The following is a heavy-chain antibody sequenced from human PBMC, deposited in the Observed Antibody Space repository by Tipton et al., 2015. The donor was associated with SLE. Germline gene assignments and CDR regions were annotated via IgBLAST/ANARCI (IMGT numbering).Heavy chain of an antibody. CDR2: IYYSGST. J-gene: IGHJ4*02. Sequence: LRLSCIVSGGSISSSSYYWAWIRQPPGKGLEWIGSIYYSGSTYYNPSLESRVTISVDTSKNQFSLKLSSVTAADTAVFYCAHANWGTNFDYWGQGTLVTVSS. V-gene: IGHV4-39*07. CDR3: AHANWGTNFDY. D-gene: IGHD7-27*01. CDR1: GGSISSSSYY.